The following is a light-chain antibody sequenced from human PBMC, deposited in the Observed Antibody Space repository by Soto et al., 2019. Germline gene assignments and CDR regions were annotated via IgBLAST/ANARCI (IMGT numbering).Light chain of an antibody. CDR3: MQSTQLPPT. J-gene: IGKJ5*01. CDR2: EVS. V-gene: IGKV2D-29*02. Sequence: VMTQTTLSLSVAPGQPASISCKASQSLLHITGETFLFWYLQKPGQSPQLLIYEVSTRVSGVPDRFSGSGSGTDFTLEISRVETDDVGIYYCMQSTQLPPTFGQGRVLEVK. CDR1: QSLLHITGETF.